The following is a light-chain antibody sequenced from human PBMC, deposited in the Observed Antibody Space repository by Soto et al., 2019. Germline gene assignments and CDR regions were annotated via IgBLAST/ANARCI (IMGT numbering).Light chain of an antibody. CDR1: SSDIGGYNY. V-gene: IGLV2-14*01. CDR3: SSYINSSTRV. J-gene: IGLJ1*01. CDR2: DVS. Sequence: QSALTQPASVSGSPGQAITISCTGSSSDIGGYNYVSWYQQHPGKAPKRMIYDVSNRPSGVSNRFSGSKSGNTASLTISGLQAEDEADYYCSSYINSSTRVFGTGTKLTVL.